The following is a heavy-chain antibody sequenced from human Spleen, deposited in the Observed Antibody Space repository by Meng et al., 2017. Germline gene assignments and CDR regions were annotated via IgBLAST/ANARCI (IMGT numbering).Heavy chain of an antibody. CDR1: GGSISSGGYY. CDR2: IYSSGST. V-gene: IGHV4-31*03. D-gene: IGHD4-11*01. J-gene: IGHJ4*02. Sequence: QVQLQESGPGLVKPSQTLSLTCTVSGGSISSGGYYWSWIRQRPGKGLEWIGYIYSSGSTYYNPSLESRVTITADTSKNNLSLKLSSVTAADSAVYYCARGPTTMAHDFDYWGQGTLVTVSS. CDR3: ARGPTTMAHDFDY.